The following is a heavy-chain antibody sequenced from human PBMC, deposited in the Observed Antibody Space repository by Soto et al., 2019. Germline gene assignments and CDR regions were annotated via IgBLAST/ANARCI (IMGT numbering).Heavy chain of an antibody. CDR1: GFTFSNAW. D-gene: IGHD3-9*01. V-gene: IGHV3-15*01. CDR2: IKSKTDGGTT. CDR3: TAVLRYFDPDAFDI. J-gene: IGHJ3*02. Sequence: GGSLRLSCASSGFTFSNAWMSLVRQAPGKGLEWVGRIKSKTDGGTTDYAAPVKGRFTISRDDSKNTLYLQMNSLKTEDTAVYYCTAVLRYFDPDAFDIWGQGTMVTVSS.